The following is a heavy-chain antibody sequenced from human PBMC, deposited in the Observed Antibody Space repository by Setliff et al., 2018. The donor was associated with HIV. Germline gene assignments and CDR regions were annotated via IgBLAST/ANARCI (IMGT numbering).Heavy chain of an antibody. Sequence: PSETLSLTCGVSGYSISSGYYWGWIRQPPGTGLEWIGSFYHSTTYYNPSLESRVTLSLDTSRNLFSLRLASVTAADTAVYYCARDPGDYDRKFDHWGQGALVTVSS. D-gene: IGHD3-22*01. CDR3: ARDPGDYDRKFDH. CDR1: GYSISSGYY. CDR2: FYHSTT. J-gene: IGHJ4*02. V-gene: IGHV4-38-2*02.